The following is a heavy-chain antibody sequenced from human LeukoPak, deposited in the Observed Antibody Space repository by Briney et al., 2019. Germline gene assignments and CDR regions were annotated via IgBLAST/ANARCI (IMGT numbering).Heavy chain of an antibody. J-gene: IGHJ4*02. V-gene: IGHV1-69*05. CDR2: IIPIFGTA. D-gene: IGHD4-17*01. Sequence: SVKVSCKASGGTFSSYAISLVRQAPGQGLEWMGRIIPIFGTANYAQKFQGRVTITTDESTSTAYMELSSLRSEDTAVYYCARGCDYGDYEHCNWGQGTLVTVSS. CDR1: GGTFSSYA. CDR3: ARGCDYGDYEHCN.